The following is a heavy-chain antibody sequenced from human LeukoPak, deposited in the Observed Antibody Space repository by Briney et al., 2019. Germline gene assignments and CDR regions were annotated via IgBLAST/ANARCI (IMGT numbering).Heavy chain of an antibody. V-gene: IGHV3-7*01. J-gene: IGHJ4*02. CDR1: GFTFSSYW. D-gene: IGHD6-6*01. Sequence: GGSLRFSCAASGFTFSSYWMSWVRQAPGKGLEWVANIKQDGREKYYVDSVKGRFTISRDNAKNSLYLQMNSLRAEDTAVYYCARDLDPSSSPFPYYFNYWGQGTLVTVSS. CDR3: ARDLDPSSSPFPYYFNY. CDR2: IKQDGREK.